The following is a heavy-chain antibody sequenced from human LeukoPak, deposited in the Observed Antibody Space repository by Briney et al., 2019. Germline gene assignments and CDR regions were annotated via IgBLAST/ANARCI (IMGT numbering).Heavy chain of an antibody. Sequence: GGSLRLSCAASGFTFSSYWMSWVRQAPGKGLEWVANIKQDGSEKYYVYSVKGRFTIPRDNAKNSLYLQMNSLRAEDTAVYYCARDLWNYLIDYWGQGTLVTVSS. J-gene: IGHJ4*02. CDR3: ARDLWNYLIDY. CDR2: IKQDGSEK. CDR1: GFTFSSYW. D-gene: IGHD1-7*01. V-gene: IGHV3-7*03.